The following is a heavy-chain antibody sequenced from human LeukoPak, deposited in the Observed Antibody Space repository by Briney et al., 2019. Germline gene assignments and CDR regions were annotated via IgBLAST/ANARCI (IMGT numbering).Heavy chain of an antibody. D-gene: IGHD3-16*01. CDR2: IYYSGNT. V-gene: IGHV4-59*01. CDR3: ARGGHYYGMDV. Sequence: SETLSLTCTVSGGSISSYYWSWIRQPPGKGLEWIGYIYYSGNTNYNPSLKSRVTISVDTSENQFSLKLSSVTAADTAVYYCARGGHYYGMDVWGQGTTVTVSS. J-gene: IGHJ6*02. CDR1: GGSISSYY.